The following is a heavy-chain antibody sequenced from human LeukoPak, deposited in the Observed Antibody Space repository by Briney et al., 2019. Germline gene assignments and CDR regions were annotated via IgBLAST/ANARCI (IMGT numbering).Heavy chain of an antibody. D-gene: IGHD5-12*01. CDR2: SRNKAKSYTT. V-gene: IGHV3-72*01. Sequence: GGSLRLSCAASGFTFSSNAMSWVRQAPGKGLEWVGRSRNKAKSYTTEYAASVKGRFTISRDDSKNSLYLQMNSLKTEDTAVYYCARVGSVARSDYLDYWGQGTLVTVSS. CDR1: GFTFSSNA. J-gene: IGHJ4*02. CDR3: ARVGSVARSDYLDY.